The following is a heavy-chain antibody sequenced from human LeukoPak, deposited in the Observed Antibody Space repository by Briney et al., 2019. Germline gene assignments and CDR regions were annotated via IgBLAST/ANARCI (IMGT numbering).Heavy chain of an antibody. D-gene: IGHD4-17*01. CDR1: GYHLTNYW. V-gene: IGHV5-51*01. CDR2: IYPGDSDT. J-gene: IGHJ5*02. Sequence: GESLRISCKGSGYHLTNYWIAWVRQMPGKGLEWMGIIYPGDSDTRYSPSFQGQVTISADKSISTAYLHWSSLQASDTAMYYCARIDYGDYGTLDPWGQGTLVTLSS. CDR3: ARIDYGDYGTLDP.